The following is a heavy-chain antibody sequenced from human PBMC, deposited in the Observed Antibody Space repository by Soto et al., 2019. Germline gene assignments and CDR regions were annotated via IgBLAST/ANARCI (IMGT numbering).Heavy chain of an antibody. Sequence: QVQLVQSGAEVKKPGSSVKVSCKASGGTFSSYAISWVRQAPGQGLEWMGGIIPIFGTANYAQKFQGRVTLTADKSPTTAYMELSSLRSEDTAVYYCAVGPFVATLGGMWYFDYWGKGNLVTVSS. CDR3: AVGPFVATLGGMWYFDY. CDR1: GGTFSSYA. V-gene: IGHV1-69*06. D-gene: IGHD5-12*01. J-gene: IGHJ4*02. CDR2: IIPIFGTA.